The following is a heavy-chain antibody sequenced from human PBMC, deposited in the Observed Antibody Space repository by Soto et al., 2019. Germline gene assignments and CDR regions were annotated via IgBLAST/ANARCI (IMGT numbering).Heavy chain of an antibody. Sequence: QVQLVESGGGVVQPGRSLRLSCAASGFTFSSYGMHWVRQAPGKGLEWVAVISYDGSNKYYADSVKGRFTISRDNSKNTLYLQMNSLRPGDTAVYYCATLTDYWGQGPLVTVSS. V-gene: IGHV3-30*03. J-gene: IGHJ4*02. D-gene: IGHD7-27*01. CDR2: ISYDGSNK. CDR1: GFTFSSYG. CDR3: ATLTDY.